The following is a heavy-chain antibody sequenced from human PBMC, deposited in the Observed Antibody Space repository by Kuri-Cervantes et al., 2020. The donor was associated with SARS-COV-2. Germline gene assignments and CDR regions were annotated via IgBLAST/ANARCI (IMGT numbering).Heavy chain of an antibody. J-gene: IGHJ4*02. CDR1: GFTFSSYA. CDR3: AKHAMVRGVIITKAVGTDY. V-gene: IGHV3-23*01. CDR2: ISGSGGST. D-gene: IGHD3-10*01. Sequence: GESLKISCAASGFTFSSYARSWVRQAPGKGLEWVSAISGSGGSTYYADSVKGRFTISRDNSTHTLYLQMNRLRAEDTAVYYCAKHAMVRGVIITKAVGTDYWGQGTLVTVSS.